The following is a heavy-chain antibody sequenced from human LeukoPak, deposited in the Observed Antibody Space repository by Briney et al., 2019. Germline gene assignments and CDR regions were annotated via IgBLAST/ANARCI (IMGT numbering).Heavy chain of an antibody. V-gene: IGHV4-59*06. Sequence: SETLSLTCTVSGDSISTYYWSWIRQHPGKGLEWIGYIYYSGSAYYNPSLKSRVTISVDTSKNQFSLKLSSVTAADTAVYYCAREIAYCGGDCYFYFDYWGQGTLVTVSS. CDR3: AREIAYCGGDCYFYFDY. CDR1: GDSISTYY. D-gene: IGHD2-21*02. CDR2: IYYSGSA. J-gene: IGHJ4*02.